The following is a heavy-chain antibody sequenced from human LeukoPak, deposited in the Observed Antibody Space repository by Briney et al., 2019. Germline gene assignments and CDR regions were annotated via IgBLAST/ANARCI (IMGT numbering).Heavy chain of an antibody. V-gene: IGHV2-5*02. CDR1: GVSLTNSAVG. CDR2: IYSDDDK. D-gene: IGHD2/OR15-2a*01. CDR3: AHRGKYLSWFDP. J-gene: IGHJ5*02. Sequence: ESGPTLVKPTQTLTLTCTFSGVSLTNSAVGEGWIRKPPGQALEWLALIYSDDDKRYNPSLKTRLSITKDTSKNQVVLTMTNVDLVDTATYFCAHRGKYLSWFDPWGQGTLVIVSS.